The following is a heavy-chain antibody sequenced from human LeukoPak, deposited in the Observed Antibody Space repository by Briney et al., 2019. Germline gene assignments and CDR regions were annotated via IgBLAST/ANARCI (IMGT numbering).Heavy chain of an antibody. CDR1: GFTFSSYG. J-gene: IGHJ4*02. CDR3: AKDPNSSGWYSDY. D-gene: IGHD6-19*01. CDR2: IRYDGSNK. Sequence: GGSLRLSCAASGFTFSSYGMHWVRQAPGKGLEWVAFIRYDGSNKYYADSVKGRFTISRDNSKNTLYLQMNSLRAEDTAVYYCAKDPNSSGWYSDYWGQGTLVVVSS. V-gene: IGHV3-30*02.